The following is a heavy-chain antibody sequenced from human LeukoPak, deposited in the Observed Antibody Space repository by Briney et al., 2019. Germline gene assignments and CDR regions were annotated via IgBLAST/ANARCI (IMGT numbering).Heavy chain of an antibody. D-gene: IGHD3-10*01. CDR2: IYSGGST. V-gene: IGHV3-53*01. CDR3: ARAQRLLWFGELSF. Sequence: PGGSLRLSCAASRFTVSSNYMSWVRQAPGKGLEWVSVIYSGGSTYYADSVKGRFTISRDNSKNTLYLQMNSLRAEDTAVYYCARAQRLLWFGELSFWGQGTLVTVSS. CDR1: RFTVSSNY. J-gene: IGHJ4*02.